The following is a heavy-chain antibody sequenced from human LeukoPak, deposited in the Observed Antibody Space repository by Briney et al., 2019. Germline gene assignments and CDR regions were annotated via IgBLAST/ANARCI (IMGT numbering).Heavy chain of an antibody. J-gene: IGHJ5*02. V-gene: IGHV1-2*02. CDR1: GCTFTGYY. D-gene: IGHD2-15*01. Sequence: GASVKVSCKASGCTFTGYYMHWVRQAPGQGLEWMGWINPNSGGTNYAQKFQGRVTMTRDTSLSTAYMELSRLRSDDTAVYYCATSYCSGGSCYHANWFDPWGQGTLVTVSS. CDR3: ATSYCSGGSCYHANWFDP. CDR2: INPNSGGT.